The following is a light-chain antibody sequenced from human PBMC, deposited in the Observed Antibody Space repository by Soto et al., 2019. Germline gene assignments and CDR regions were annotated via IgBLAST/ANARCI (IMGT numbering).Light chain of an antibody. J-gene: IGLJ1*01. Sequence: QSVLTQPPSASGSPGQSVTISCTGTSSDVGGYNYVSWYQQHPGKAPKLMIYDVSKRPSGVPDRFSGSKSGNTASLTVSGLQAEDEADYYCSSYAGTNNYVFGTGTEVTVL. CDR1: SSDVGGYNY. CDR3: SSYAGTNNYV. V-gene: IGLV2-8*01. CDR2: DVS.